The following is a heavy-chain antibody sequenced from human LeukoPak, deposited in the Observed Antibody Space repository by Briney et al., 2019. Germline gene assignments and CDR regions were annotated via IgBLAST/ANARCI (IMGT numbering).Heavy chain of an antibody. J-gene: IGHJ6*03. V-gene: IGHV1-2*06. CDR3: ASTVTTYYYYYYMDV. Sequence: ASVKVSCXASGYTFTAYYMNWVRQAPGQGLEWMGRINPNSGGTNYAQKFQGRVTMTRDTSISTAYMELSRLRSDDTAVYYCASTVTTYYYYYYMDVWGKGTTVTVSS. CDR2: INPNSGGT. CDR1: GYTFTAYY. D-gene: IGHD4-17*01.